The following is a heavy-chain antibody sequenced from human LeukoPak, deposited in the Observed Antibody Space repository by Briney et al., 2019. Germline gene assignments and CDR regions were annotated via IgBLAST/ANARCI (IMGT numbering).Heavy chain of an antibody. CDR3: ARTEIHTAMVPFDY. D-gene: IGHD5-18*01. CDR1: GYTFTSYG. Sequence: GASVKVSCKASGYTFTSYGISWVRQAPRQGLEWMGWISAYNGNTNYAQKLQGRVTMTTDTSTSTAYMELRSLRSDDTAVYYCARTEIHTAMVPFDYWGQGTLVTVSS. V-gene: IGHV1-18*01. CDR2: ISAYNGNT. J-gene: IGHJ4*02.